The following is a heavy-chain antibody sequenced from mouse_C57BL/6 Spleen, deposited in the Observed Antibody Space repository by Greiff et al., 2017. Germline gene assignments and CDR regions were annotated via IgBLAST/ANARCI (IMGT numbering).Heavy chain of an antibody. CDR3: ARDIPYYGSSYVWYFDV. CDR2: ISDGGSYT. D-gene: IGHD1-1*01. V-gene: IGHV5-4*01. Sequence: EVKLVESGGGLVKPGGSLKLSCAASGFTFSSYAMSWVRQTPEKRLEWVATISDGGSYTYYPDNVKGRFTISRDNAKNNLYLQMSHLKSEDTAMYYCARDIPYYGSSYVWYFDVWGTGTTVTVSS. J-gene: IGHJ1*03. CDR1: GFTFSSYA.